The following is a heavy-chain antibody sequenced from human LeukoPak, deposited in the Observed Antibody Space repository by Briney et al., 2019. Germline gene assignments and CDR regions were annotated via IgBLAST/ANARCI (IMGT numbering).Heavy chain of an antibody. J-gene: IGHJ4*02. Sequence: GGSLRLSCAASEFSVGSNYMTWVRQAPGKGLEWVSLIYSGGSTYYADSVKDRFTISRDNSKNTLYLQMNSLRAEDKAVYYCARGPSGYYNTGGQGTLVTVSS. V-gene: IGHV3-66*01. CDR2: IYSGGST. D-gene: IGHD5-12*01. CDR3: ARGPSGYYNT. CDR1: EFSVGSNY.